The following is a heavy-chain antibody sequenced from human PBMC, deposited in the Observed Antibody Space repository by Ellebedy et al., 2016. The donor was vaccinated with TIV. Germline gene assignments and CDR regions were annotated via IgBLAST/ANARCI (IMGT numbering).Heavy chain of an antibody. CDR3: ARFTSDYSGDWFGRAFDH. CDR2: IHPGDSET. V-gene: IGHV5-51*01. D-gene: IGHD2-21*02. CDR1: GYSFTSYW. Sequence: KVSCKGSGYSFTSYWIGWARQMPGKGLEWMGIIHPGDSETRYSPSFQGQVTISGDKSISTAYLQWSSLKASDTAMYYCARFTSDYSGDWFGRAFDHWGQGTLVIVSS. J-gene: IGHJ4*02.